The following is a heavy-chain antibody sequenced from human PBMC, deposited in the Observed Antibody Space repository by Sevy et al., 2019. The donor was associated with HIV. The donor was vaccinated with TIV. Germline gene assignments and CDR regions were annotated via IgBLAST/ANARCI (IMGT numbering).Heavy chain of an antibody. CDR3: ARVAGGENYDYGIDV. Sequence: SETLSLTCTVSGGSITSSGHYWGWIRQSPGKGLEWIGGVYYVGNSYANPSLTSRVTISADTSKNLFSLSLTSLTAADTAIYYGARVAGGENYDYGIDVWGLGTSVTVSS. V-gene: IGHV4-39*01. CDR2: VYYVGNS. CDR1: GGSITSSGHY. D-gene: IGHD2-21*01. J-gene: IGHJ6*02.